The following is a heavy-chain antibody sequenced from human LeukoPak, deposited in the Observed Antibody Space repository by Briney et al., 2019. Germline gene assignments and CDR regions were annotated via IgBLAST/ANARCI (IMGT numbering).Heavy chain of an antibody. V-gene: IGHV1-2*06. CDR1: GYTFTGYY. D-gene: IGHD2-15*01. CDR2: INPNSGGT. J-gene: IGHJ2*01. Sequence: ASVKVSCKASGYTFTGYYMHWVRQARGQGGERMGRINPNSGGTNYAQKFQGRVTMTRDTSISTAYMELSRLRSDDTAVYYCAAIRGCSGGSCSDLYWYFDLWGRGTLVTVSS. CDR3: AAIRGCSGGSCSDLYWYFDL.